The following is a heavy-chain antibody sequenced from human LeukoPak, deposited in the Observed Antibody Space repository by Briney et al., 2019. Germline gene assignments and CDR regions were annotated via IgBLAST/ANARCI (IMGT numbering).Heavy chain of an antibody. Sequence: GGSLRLSCAASEFTCGHYWMSWVRQAPGKGLEWVANIKPDGSEKYYVDSVKGRFTISRDNAKNSLYLQMNSLRAEDTAVYYCARDSRVATTASYYYYYYMDVWGKGTTVTVSS. J-gene: IGHJ6*03. D-gene: IGHD5-12*01. CDR1: EFTCGHYW. CDR2: IKPDGSEK. V-gene: IGHV3-7*01. CDR3: ARDSRVATTASYYYYYYMDV.